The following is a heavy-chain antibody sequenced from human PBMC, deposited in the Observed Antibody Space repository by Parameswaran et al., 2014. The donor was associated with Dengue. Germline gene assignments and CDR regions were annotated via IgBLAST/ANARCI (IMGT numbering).Heavy chain of an antibody. J-gene: IGHJ5*02. D-gene: IGHD6-6*01. V-gene: IGHV1-2*02. CDR2: INPNSGDT. Sequence: WVRQAPGQGLVWMGCINPNSGDTNYAQKFQGRVTMTRDTSISTAYMELSRLRSDDTAVYYCARGGRLAARNWFDPWGQGTLVTVSS. CDR3: ARGGRLAARNWFDP.